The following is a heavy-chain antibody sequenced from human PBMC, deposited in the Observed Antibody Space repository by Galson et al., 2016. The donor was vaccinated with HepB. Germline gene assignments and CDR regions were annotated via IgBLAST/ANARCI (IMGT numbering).Heavy chain of an antibody. J-gene: IGHJ6*02. CDR3: ARPRGTSYYYYGMDV. CDR2: TSYDGSNE. V-gene: IGHV3-30*03. D-gene: IGHD3-16*01. CDR1: GFTFSRSD. Sequence: SLRLSCAASGFTFSRSDMYWVRQAPGKGLEWVAVTSYDGSNEYYADSVKGRFTISRDNSKNTLYLQINSLRGEDTAVYYCARPRGTSYYYYGMDVWGQGTTVSVSS.